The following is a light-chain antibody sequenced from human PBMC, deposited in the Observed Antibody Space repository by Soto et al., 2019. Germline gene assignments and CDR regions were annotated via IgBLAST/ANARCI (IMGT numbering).Light chain of an antibody. J-gene: IGKJ1*01. V-gene: IGKV3-15*01. CDR1: QSVNNK. Sequence: EIALTQSPATLSLSPGERATLSCRASQSVNNKLAWYQQKPGQAPRLLIYGVSTRATGIPARFSGSGSGTEFALTISSLQSEDFALYYCQQFNNWPPVWTFGQGTKV. CDR2: GVS. CDR3: QQFNNWPPVWT.